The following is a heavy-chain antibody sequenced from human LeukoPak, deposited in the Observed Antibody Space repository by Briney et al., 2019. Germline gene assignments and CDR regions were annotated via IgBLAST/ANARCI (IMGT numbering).Heavy chain of an antibody. CDR3: AKDPRWGRQAFDI. CDR2: IFPSGGEI. CDR1: GFTFSTFA. V-gene: IGHV3-23*01. Sequence: GGSLRLSCAASGFTFSTFAMIWVRQPPGKGLEWVSSIFPSGGEIHYAGSVRGRFTISRDNSKSTLSLQMNSLRAEDTAIYYCAKDPRWGRQAFDIWGQGTMVTVSS. D-gene: IGHD3-16*01. J-gene: IGHJ3*02.